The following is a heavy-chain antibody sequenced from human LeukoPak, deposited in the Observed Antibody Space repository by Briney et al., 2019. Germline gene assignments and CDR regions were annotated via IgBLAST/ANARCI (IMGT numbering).Heavy chain of an antibody. CDR3: ARRLPRSGIAAAGFDY. V-gene: IGHV5-51*01. CDR2: ICPGDSDT. D-gene: IGHD6-13*01. J-gene: IGHJ4*02. CDR1: GYTFPSYW. Sequence: HGESLKISCKGSGYTFPSYWIGWVRQMPGKGLEWMGIICPGDSDTRYSPSCQGQVTISADKSISTAYLQWSSLKASDTAMYYCARRLPRSGIAAAGFDYWGQGTLVTVSS.